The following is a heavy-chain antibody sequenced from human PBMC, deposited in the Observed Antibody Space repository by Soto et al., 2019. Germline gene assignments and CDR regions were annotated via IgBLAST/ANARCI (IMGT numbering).Heavy chain of an antibody. CDR2: VKSKTHGGKT. Sequence: GGSLRLSCAASGFTFSSYWMSWVRQAPGKGLEWVGRVKSKTHGGKTDFAASVKGRFAISRDDSISRAFRQMNSLKIEDTALYYCTTDSYITETPVRLDYGGHGTLVTVSS. D-gene: IGHD3-10*01. CDR3: TTDSYITETPVRLDY. CDR1: GFTFSSYW. J-gene: IGHJ4*01. V-gene: IGHV3-15*01.